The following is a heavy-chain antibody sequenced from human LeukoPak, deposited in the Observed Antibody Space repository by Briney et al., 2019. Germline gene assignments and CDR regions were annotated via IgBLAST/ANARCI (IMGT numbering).Heavy chain of an antibody. CDR1: GGSFSGYY. V-gene: IGHV4-34*01. J-gene: IGHJ4*02. CDR2: INHSGST. Sequence: SETLSLTCAVYGGSFSGYYWSWIRQPPGNGLEWIGEINHSGSTNYNPSLKSRVTISVDTSKNQFSLKLSSVTAADTAVYYCARRGPGAPFDYWGQGTLVTVSS. CDR3: ARRGPGAPFDY. D-gene: IGHD3-10*01.